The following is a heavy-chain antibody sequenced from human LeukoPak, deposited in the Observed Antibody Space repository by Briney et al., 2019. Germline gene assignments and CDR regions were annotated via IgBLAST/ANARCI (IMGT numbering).Heavy chain of an antibody. CDR3: ARVTGYVMEDYFDY. CDR1: GYSISGGFY. D-gene: IGHD6-13*01. Sequence: SETLSLTCTVSGYSISGGFYWDWIRQPPGKGLEWIESIYHSGSSYYNPSLKSRVTISVDTSKNQFSLRLSSVTAADTAVYYCARVTGYVMEDYFDYWGQGTLVTVSS. V-gene: IGHV4-38-2*02. J-gene: IGHJ4*02. CDR2: IYHSGSS.